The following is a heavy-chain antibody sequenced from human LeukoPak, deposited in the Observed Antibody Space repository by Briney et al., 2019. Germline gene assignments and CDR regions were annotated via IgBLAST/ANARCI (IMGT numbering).Heavy chain of an antibody. D-gene: IGHD6-13*01. Sequence: GGSLRLSCAASGFTVSSNYMSWVRQAPGKGLEWVSVIYSGGSTYYADSVKGRFTISRDNSKNTLYLQMNSLRAEDTAVYYCARILYSSSRSIYYYYYMDVWGKGTTVTISS. CDR2: IYSGGST. CDR3: ARILYSSSRSIYYYYYMDV. J-gene: IGHJ6*03. V-gene: IGHV3-53*01. CDR1: GFTVSSNY.